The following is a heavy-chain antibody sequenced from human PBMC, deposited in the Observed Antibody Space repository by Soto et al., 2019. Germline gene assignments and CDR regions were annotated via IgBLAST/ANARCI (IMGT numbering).Heavy chain of an antibody. CDR1: GFTFSSYA. CDR2: ISGSGGST. V-gene: IGHV3-23*01. CDR3: ANYHPAPFGY. Sequence: EVQLLESGGGLVQPGGSLRLSCAASGFTFSSYAMSRVRQAPGKGLEWVSAISGSGGSTYYADSVKGRFTISRDNSKIAQYRQMISLRAEDTAVYYCANYHPAPFGYWGQGTLVTVSS. J-gene: IGHJ4*02. D-gene: IGHD2-2*01.